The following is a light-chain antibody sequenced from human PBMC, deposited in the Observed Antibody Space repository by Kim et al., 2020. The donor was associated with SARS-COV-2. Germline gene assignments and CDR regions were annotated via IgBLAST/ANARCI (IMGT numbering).Light chain of an antibody. V-gene: IGLV2-14*01. CDR2: DVS. CDR1: SSDVGGYNY. J-gene: IGLJ1*01. CDR3: SSYTSSSPLYV. Sequence: QSALTQPASVSGSPGQSITISCTGTSSDVGGYNYVSWYQQHPGKAPKLMIYDVSKRPSGVSNRFSGSKSGNTASLTISGLQAEDGADYYCSSYTSSSPLYVFGTGTKV.